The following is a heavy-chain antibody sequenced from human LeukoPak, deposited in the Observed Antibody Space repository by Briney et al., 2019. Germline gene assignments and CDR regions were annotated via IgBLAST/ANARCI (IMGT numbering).Heavy chain of an antibody. CDR2: IYNGGRA. CDR3: ARVPSSSPASAWFDP. CDR1: GFSVSDNY. V-gene: IGHV3-53*01. D-gene: IGHD6-19*01. Sequence: GGSLRLSCVASGFSVSDNYMSWVRQAPGKGPEWVSVIYNGGRAYYADSVKGQFTISRDSSKNTLYLQMNSLRAEDTAVYYCARVPSSSPASAWFDPWGQGTVVTVSS. J-gene: IGHJ5*02.